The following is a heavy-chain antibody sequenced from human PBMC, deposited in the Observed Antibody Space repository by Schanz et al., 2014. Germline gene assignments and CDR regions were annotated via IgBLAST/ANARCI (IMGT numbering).Heavy chain of an antibody. J-gene: IGHJ4*02. CDR2: IGYLGDT. CDR1: GFTLSNSD. D-gene: IGHD1-1*01. V-gene: IGHV3-13*01. CDR3: ARGTDWNLHY. Sequence: VQMVESGGGVVQPGRSLRLSCAASGFTLSNSDMHWVRQGTGKGLEWVSTIGYLGDTYYPDSVKGRFTISRDNAKNSLYLQMNSLRAGDTAVYYCARGTDWNLHYWGQGALVTVSS.